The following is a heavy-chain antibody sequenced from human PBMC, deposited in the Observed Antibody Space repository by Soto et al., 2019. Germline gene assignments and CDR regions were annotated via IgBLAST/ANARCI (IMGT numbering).Heavy chain of an antibody. CDR3: AKSRGSDIVVVPAAIGY. J-gene: IGHJ4*02. D-gene: IGHD2-2*01. Sequence: VQLVESGGGVVQPGRSLRLSCAASGFTFSSYGMHWVRQAPGKGLEWVAVISYDGSNKYYADSVKGRFTISRDNSKNTLYLQMNSLRAEDTAVYYCAKSRGSDIVVVPAAIGYWGQGTLVTVSS. CDR1: GFTFSSYG. CDR2: ISYDGSNK. V-gene: IGHV3-30*18.